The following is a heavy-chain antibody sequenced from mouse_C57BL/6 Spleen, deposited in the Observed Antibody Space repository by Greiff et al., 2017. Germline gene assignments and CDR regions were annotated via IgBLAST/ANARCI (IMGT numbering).Heavy chain of an antibody. CDR3: EGSGGYGTTSDY. D-gene: IGHD1-1*01. V-gene: IGHV1-9*01. CDR1: GYTFTGYW. J-gene: IGHJ2*01. CDR2: ILPGSGST. Sequence: VQLQQSGAELMKPGASVKLSCKATGYTFTGYWIEWVKQRPGHGLEWIGEILPGSGSTNYNEKFKGKATFTADTSSNTAYMQLSSLTTEDSASEDCEGSGGYGTTSDYWGQGTTLTVSA.